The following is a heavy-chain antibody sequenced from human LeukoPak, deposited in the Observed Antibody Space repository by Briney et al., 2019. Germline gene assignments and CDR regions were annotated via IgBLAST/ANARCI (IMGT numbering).Heavy chain of an antibody. Sequence: SGPTLVNPTQTLTLTCTFSGFSLSTSGMCVSWIRQPPGKALEWPARIDWDDDKYYSTSLKTRLTISKDTSKNQVVLTMTNMDPVDTATYYCARTTGYSSGWTLSTFYFDYWGQGTLVTVSS. J-gene: IGHJ4*02. D-gene: IGHD6-19*01. CDR3: ARTTGYSSGWTLSTFYFDY. CDR1: GFSLSTSGMC. CDR2: IDWDDDK. V-gene: IGHV2-70*11.